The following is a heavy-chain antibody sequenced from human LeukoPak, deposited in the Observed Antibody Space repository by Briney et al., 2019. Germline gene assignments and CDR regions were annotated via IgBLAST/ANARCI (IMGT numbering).Heavy chain of an antibody. CDR3: ATPPEYCSSTSCPPGDYYYGMDV. Sequence: ASVKVSCKASGYTFTGYYIHWVRQAPGQGLEWMGWINPNSGGTNYAQKFQGRVTMTRDTSISTAYMELSRLRSDDTAVYYCATPPEYCSSTSCPPGDYYYGMDVWGQGTTVTVSS. D-gene: IGHD2-2*01. J-gene: IGHJ6*02. CDR1: GYTFTGYY. CDR2: INPNSGGT. V-gene: IGHV1-2*02.